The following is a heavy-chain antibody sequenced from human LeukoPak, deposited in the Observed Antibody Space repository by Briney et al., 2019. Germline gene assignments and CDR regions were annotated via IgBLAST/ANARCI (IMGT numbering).Heavy chain of an antibody. CDR3: ARDRNSGSSLDI. CDR2: IYPYSGDT. CDR1: GYTFTGYY. J-gene: IGHJ3*02. V-gene: IGHV1-2*02. Sequence: GASLKVSCTASGYTFTGYYIHWVRQAPGQGLEWMGWIYPYSGDTNYAQNFQGRVTMTRDTSISTAYMELSSLKSDDTAVYYCARDRNSGSSLDIWGQGTMLTVSS. D-gene: IGHD6-6*01.